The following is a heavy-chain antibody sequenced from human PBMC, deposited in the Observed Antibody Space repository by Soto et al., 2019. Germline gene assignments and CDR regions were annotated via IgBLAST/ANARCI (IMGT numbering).Heavy chain of an antibody. CDR2: IMPIFAAP. CDR3: ATGARYCSGGSCYPDD. J-gene: IGHJ4*02. D-gene: IGHD2-15*01. CDR1: GGTISTNV. Sequence: QVQLMQSGAEVKKPGSSVKVSCKASGGTISTNVISWVRQAPGQGLEWMGEIMPIFAAPNNAQKFQGRLTITAGTSQTTVYMDLSSLTSEATAVYFCATGARYCSGGSCYPDDWGQGTLVIVSS. V-gene: IGHV1-69*06.